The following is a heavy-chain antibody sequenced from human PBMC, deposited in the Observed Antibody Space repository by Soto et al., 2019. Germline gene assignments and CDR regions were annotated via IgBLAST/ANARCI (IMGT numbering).Heavy chain of an antibody. CDR2: IVPSGVST. CDR1: GFTFNNYA. V-gene: IGHV3-23*01. CDR3: AKDGVYGDYDLGYMDV. J-gene: IGHJ6*03. Sequence: GGSLRLSCAASGFTFNNYAMSWVHQAPGKGLEWVSAIVPSGVSTYYADSVKGRFTISRDNSKNTLYLQMNSLRAEDTAVYYCAKDGVYGDYDLGYMDVWGKGTTVTVSS. D-gene: IGHD4-17*01.